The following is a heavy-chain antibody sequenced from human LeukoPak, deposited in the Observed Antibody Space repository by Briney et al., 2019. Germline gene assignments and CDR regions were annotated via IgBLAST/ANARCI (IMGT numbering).Heavy chain of an antibody. V-gene: IGHV4-31*03. D-gene: IGHD2-2*01. CDR3: ARRGLGYCSSTSCYAFDY. CDR2: IYYSGST. CDR1: GGSISSGGYY. Sequence: SETLSLTCTVSGGSISSGGYYWSWIRQHPGKGLEWIGYIYYSGSTYYNPSLKSRVTIPVDTSKNQFSLKLSSVTAADTAVYYCARRGLGYCSSTSCYAFDYWGQGTLVTVSS. J-gene: IGHJ4*02.